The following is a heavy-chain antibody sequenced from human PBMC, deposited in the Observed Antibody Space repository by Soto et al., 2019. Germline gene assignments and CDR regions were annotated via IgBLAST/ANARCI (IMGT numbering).Heavy chain of an antibody. D-gene: IGHD3-10*01. CDR1: GGAIGVAGYS. Sequence: SETLSLTCAVSGGAIGVAGYSLRWIRQPPGGGLDWIGYIYESGTILYNPSLKTRLTISLNWSDKQFSLTLNSVTAADTAVYYSATAQFYSGSGNYPHLMLDPWGQGKQLTVSS. CDR3: ATAQFYSGSGNYPHLMLDP. V-gene: IGHV4-30-2*01. J-gene: IGHJ5*02. CDR2: IYESGTI.